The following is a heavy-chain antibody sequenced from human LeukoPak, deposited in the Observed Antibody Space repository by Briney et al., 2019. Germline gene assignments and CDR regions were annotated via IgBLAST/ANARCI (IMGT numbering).Heavy chain of an antibody. J-gene: IGHJ4*02. D-gene: IGHD2-2*01. Sequence: KPSETLSLTCAVSGYSISSGYYWGWIRQPPGKGLEWIGNIYHSGSTFYNPSLNSRVTISVDTSKNHFSLKLTSVTAADTAVYYCARLAGGYCSSTSCHDFDYWGQGTLVTVSS. CDR2: IYHSGST. CDR1: GYSISSGYY. CDR3: ARLAGGYCSSTSCHDFDY. V-gene: IGHV4-38-2*01.